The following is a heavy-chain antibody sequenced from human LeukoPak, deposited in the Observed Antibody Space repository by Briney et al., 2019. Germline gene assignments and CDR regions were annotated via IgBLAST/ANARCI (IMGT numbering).Heavy chain of an antibody. CDR2: INPNSGGT. V-gene: IGHV1-2*02. J-gene: IGHJ4*02. D-gene: IGHD6-13*01. CDR3: ARVNTMYSSSWIGY. Sequence: ASVKVSCKASGYTFTGYYMHWVRPAPGQGLEWMGWINPNSGGTNYAQKFQGRVTMTRDTSISTAYMELSRLTSDDTAVYYCARVNTMYSSSWIGYWGQGTLVTVSS. CDR1: GYTFTGYY.